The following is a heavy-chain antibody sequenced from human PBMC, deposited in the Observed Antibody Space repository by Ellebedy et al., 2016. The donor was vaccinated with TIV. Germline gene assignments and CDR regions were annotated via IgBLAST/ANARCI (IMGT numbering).Heavy chain of an antibody. CDR3: AKMEGTYYSNSAPYGGGAFDI. Sequence: PGGSLRLSCAASGFTFSSYAMCWVRQAPGKGLEWVSTISDSGDYTYYADSVKGRFTISRDTSKNTVFLQMKSLRAEETAMYYCAKMEGTYYSNSAPYGGGAFDIWGQGTLVTVSS. J-gene: IGHJ3*02. V-gene: IGHV3-23*01. CDR2: ISDSGDYT. D-gene: IGHD3-22*01. CDR1: GFTFSSYA.